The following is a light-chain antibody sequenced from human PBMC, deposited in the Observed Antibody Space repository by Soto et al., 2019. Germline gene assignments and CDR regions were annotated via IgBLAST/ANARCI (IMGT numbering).Light chain of an antibody. CDR3: QQYNNWPRGP. J-gene: IGKJ2*01. V-gene: IGKV3-15*01. CDR2: GAS. CDR1: QSVSSN. Sequence: EIVMTQSPATLSVSPGERATLSCRASQSVSSNLAWYQQKPGQAPRLLIYGASTRATGIPARFSGSGSGTELTLTISSLQSEDFAVYYCQQYNNWPRGPFGQGTKLEIK.